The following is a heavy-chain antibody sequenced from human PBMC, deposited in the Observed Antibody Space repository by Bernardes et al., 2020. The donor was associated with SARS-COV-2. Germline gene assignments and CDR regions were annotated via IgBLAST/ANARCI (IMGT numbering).Heavy chain of an antibody. CDR1: GYTFTGYY. J-gene: IGHJ4*02. CDR3: ASVTWSQYDAFEY. CDR2: INPNSGDT. D-gene: IGHD3-16*01. Sequence: ASVKVSCRASGYTFTGYYMHWVRQAPGQGLEWMGWINPNSGDTNYAQNFQGRVTMTRDTSISTAYMELSRLRSDDTAMYYCASVTWSQYDAFEYWGQGTLVTVSS. V-gene: IGHV1-2*02.